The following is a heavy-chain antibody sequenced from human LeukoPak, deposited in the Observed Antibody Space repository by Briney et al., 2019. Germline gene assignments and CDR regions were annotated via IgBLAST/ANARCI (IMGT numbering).Heavy chain of an antibody. CDR3: ATDQAGGLDS. Sequence: GGSLRLSCTASEFTFSNYWMTWVRQAPGKGLEWVANIKQDGSERYYVDSVKGRFTNSRDNAKNSLYLQMNSLRAEDTAVYHCATDQAGGLDSWGQGTLVTVSS. CDR1: EFTFSNYW. V-gene: IGHV3-7*01. CDR2: IKQDGSER. D-gene: IGHD3-10*01. J-gene: IGHJ4*02.